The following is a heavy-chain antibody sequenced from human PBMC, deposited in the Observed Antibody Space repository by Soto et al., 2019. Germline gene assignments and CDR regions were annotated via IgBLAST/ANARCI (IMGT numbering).Heavy chain of an antibody. D-gene: IGHD2-15*01. CDR3: ARDAGYCSGGSCYSQSNWFDP. J-gene: IGHJ5*02. CDR1: GGSISSGGYY. CDR2: IYYSGST. V-gene: IGHV4-31*03. Sequence: SETLSLTCTVSGGSISSGGYYWSWIRQHPGKGQERIGYIYYSGSTYYNPSLKSRVTISVDTSKNQFSLKLSSVTAADTAVYYCARDAGYCSGGSCYSQSNWFDPWGQGTLVTVSS.